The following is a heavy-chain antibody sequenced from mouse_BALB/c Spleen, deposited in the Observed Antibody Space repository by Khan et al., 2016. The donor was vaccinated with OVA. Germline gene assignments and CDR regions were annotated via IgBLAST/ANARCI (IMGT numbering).Heavy chain of an antibody. CDR1: GFTFSSYG. J-gene: IGHJ2*01. Sequence: EVMLVESGGGLVQPGGSLKLSCAASGFTFSSYGMSWVRQTPDKRLELVATINSNGGSTYYPDSVNGRFTISRDNAKNTLYLQMSSLKSEDTAMYYCARMARTINWGQGTTLTVAS. V-gene: IGHV5-6-3*01. CDR3: ARMARTIN. CDR2: INSNGGST.